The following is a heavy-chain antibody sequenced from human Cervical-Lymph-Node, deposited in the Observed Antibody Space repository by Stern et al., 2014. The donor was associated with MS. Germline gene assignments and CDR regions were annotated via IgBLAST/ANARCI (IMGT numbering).Heavy chain of an antibody. V-gene: IGHV3-66*01. CDR3: TGEIAARRLDP. J-gene: IGHJ5*02. CDR1: GVRVSSSY. Sequence: EVQLVESGAGLVQPGESLRLSCVASGVRVSSSYMNWIRQAPGKGLEWVSMIHTIGTTYYADAVKGRFSISRDTVANTVYLQMNNLKSEDAAVYYCTGEIAARRLDPWGQGTLVAVSS. CDR2: IHTIGTT. D-gene: IGHD6-6*01.